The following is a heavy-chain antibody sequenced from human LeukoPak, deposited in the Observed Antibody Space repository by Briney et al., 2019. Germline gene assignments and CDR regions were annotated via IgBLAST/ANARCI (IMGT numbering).Heavy chain of an antibody. V-gene: IGHV4-61*02. J-gene: IGHJ4*02. Sequence: SQTLSLTCTVSGGSISSGSYYWSRIRQPAGKGLEWIGRIYTSGSTYYNPSLKSRVTISVDTSKNQFSLKLSSVTAADTAVYYCARGLWFGEYYFDYWGQGTLVTVSS. CDR3: ARGLWFGEYYFDY. D-gene: IGHD3-10*01. CDR2: IYTSGST. CDR1: GGSISSGSYY.